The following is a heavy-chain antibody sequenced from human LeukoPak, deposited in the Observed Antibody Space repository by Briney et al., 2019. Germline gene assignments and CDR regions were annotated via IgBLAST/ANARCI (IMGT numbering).Heavy chain of an antibody. V-gene: IGHV3-7*01. Sequence: GSLRLSCAASGFTFSRYWMSWVRQAPGKGLEWVASIKQDGSEKYYVDSVMGRFTISRDNAENSLHLQMNSVRAEDTAVYYCARVDNSGSIPDYWGQGTLVIVSS. CDR1: GFTFSRYW. D-gene: IGHD3-22*01. J-gene: IGHJ4*02. CDR3: ARVDNSGSIPDY. CDR2: IKQDGSEK.